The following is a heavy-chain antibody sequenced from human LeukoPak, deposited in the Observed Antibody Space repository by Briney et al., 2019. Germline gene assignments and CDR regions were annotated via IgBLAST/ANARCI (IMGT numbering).Heavy chain of an antibody. D-gene: IGHD3-10*01. CDR2: IRYDGSNK. CDR3: AKWSFYYGSGSSD. V-gene: IGHV3-30*02. Sequence: GGSLRLSCTASGFTFRSYDMHWVRQAPGKARVGGAFIRYDGSNKYYADSVKGRFTISRDNSKNTLYLQMNSLRAEDTAVYYCAKWSFYYGSGSSDWGQGTLVTVSS. J-gene: IGHJ4*02. CDR1: GFTFRSYD.